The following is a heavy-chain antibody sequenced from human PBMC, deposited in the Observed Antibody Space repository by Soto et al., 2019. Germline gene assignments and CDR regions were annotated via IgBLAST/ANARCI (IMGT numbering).Heavy chain of an antibody. J-gene: IGHJ6*02. CDR2: IWYDGSNK. Sequence: QVQLVESGGGVVQPGTSLRLSCAASGFTFSTHGMHWVRQAPGKGLEWVAVIWYDGSNKYYADSVKGRFTISRDNSENTLYLQLDSLRGEDTGMYYCARDREQLASYYYGLDVWGQGTSVTVSS. V-gene: IGHV3-33*01. CDR3: ARDREQLASYYYGLDV. D-gene: IGHD6-6*01. CDR1: GFTFSTHG.